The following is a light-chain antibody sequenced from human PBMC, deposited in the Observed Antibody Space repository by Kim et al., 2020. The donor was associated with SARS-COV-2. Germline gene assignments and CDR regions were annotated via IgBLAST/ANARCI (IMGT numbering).Light chain of an antibody. CDR2: RND. CDR3: ATWDDRLSAWV. CDR1: SSNFGYVY. J-gene: IGLJ3*02. Sequence: GQRVTIPCSGTSSNFGYVYVHWYQQLPGSAPKLLVYRNDQRPSGVPDRFSGSKSDTSASLAVSGLRSEDEADYYCATWDDRLSAWVFGGGTQLTVL. V-gene: IGLV1-47*01.